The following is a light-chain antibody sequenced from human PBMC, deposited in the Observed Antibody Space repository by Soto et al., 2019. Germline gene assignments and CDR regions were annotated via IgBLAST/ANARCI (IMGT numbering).Light chain of an antibody. CDR2: EVS. CDR3: SSYTTSSTYV. CDR1: SSDVGAYNY. V-gene: IGLV2-14*01. Sequence: QSALTQPASVSGSRGQSITISCSGTSSDVGAYNYVSWYQQYPGKAPKVMIYEVSNRPSGVSDRFSGSKSGSTASLTISGLQAEDDADYYCSSYTTSSTYVFGTGTKVTVL. J-gene: IGLJ1*01.